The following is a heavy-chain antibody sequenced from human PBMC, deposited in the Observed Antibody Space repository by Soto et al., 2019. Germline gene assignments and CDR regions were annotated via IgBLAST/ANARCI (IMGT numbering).Heavy chain of an antibody. J-gene: IGHJ4*02. CDR3: ARQGVAGTCYFDY. CDR2: IYYSGST. D-gene: IGHD6-19*01. V-gene: IGHV4-39*01. CDR1: GGSISSSSYY. Sequence: PSETLSLTCTVSGGSISSSSYYWGWIRQPPGKGLEWIGSIYYSGSTYYNPSLKSRVTISVDTSKNQFSLKLSSVTAADKALYYCARQGVAGTCYFDYWGQGTLVTVSS.